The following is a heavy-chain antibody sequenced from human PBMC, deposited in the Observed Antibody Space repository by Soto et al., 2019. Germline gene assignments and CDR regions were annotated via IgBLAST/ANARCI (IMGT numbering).Heavy chain of an antibody. CDR1: GGTFSSYA. V-gene: IGHV1-69*13. D-gene: IGHD3-22*01. J-gene: IGHJ6*02. CDR3: AGLTYYYDSSGYYCNYYGMDV. Sequence: GASVKVSCKASGGTFSSYAISWVRQAPGQGLEWMGGIIPIFGTANCAQKFQGRVTITADESTSTAYMELSSLRSEDTAVYYCAGLTYYYDSSGYYCNYYGMDVWGQGTTVTVSS. CDR2: IIPIFGTA.